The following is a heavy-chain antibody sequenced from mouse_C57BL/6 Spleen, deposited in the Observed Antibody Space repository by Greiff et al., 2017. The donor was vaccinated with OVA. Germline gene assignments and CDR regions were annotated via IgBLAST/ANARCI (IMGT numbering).Heavy chain of an antibody. D-gene: IGHD2-3*01. V-gene: IGHV5-4*01. CDR1: GFTFSSYA. CDR2: ISDGGSYT. J-gene: IGHJ2*01. Sequence: EVMLVESGGGLVKPGGSLKLSCAASGFTFSSYAMSWVRQTPEKRLEWVATISDGGSYTYYPDNVKGRFTISRDNAKNNLYLQMSHLKSEDTAMYYCARDEAMMVTTYYFDYWGQGTTLTVSS. CDR3: ARDEAMMVTTYYFDY.